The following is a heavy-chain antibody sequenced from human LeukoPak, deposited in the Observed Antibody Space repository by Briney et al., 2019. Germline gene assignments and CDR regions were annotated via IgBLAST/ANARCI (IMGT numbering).Heavy chain of an antibody. CDR2: IYYSGST. CDR1: GCSINSYY. J-gene: IGHJ3*02. V-gene: IGHV4-59*08. CDR3: VRLNIKHGFDI. D-gene: IGHD2/OR15-2a*01. Sequence: PSETLSLTCTVSGCSINSYYWSWIRQPPGKGLEWIGYIYYSGSTNYNPSLKSRVTMSVDTSENQFSLKLTSVTAADTAVYYCVRLNIKHGFDIWGQGTMVTVSS.